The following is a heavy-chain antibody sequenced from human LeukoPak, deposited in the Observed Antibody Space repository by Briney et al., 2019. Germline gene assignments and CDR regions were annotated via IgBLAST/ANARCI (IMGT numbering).Heavy chain of an antibody. J-gene: IGHJ4*02. CDR3: AKRDYDFGSGIDY. Sequence: HPGGSLRLSCAASGFTFSSYSMSWVRQAPGKGLEWVSAISGSGGSTYYADSVKGRFTISRDNSKNTLYLQMNSLRAEDTAVYYCAKRDYDFGSGIDYWGQGTLVTVSS. D-gene: IGHD3-3*01. CDR2: ISGSGGST. V-gene: IGHV3-23*01. CDR1: GFTFSSYS.